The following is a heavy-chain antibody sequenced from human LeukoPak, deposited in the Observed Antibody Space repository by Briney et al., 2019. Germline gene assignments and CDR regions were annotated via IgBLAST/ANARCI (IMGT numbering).Heavy chain of an antibody. D-gene: IGHD4-11*01. CDR1: GFTFSSYA. V-gene: IGHV3-23*01. Sequence: GGSLRLSCAASGFTFSSYAMSWVRQAPGKGLEWVSAISGSGGSTYYADSVKGRFTISRDNSKNTLYLQMNSLRAEDTAVYYCARDTGPHDYSNFTPYYYYGMDVWGQGTTVTVSS. CDR2: ISGSGGST. CDR3: ARDTGPHDYSNFTPYYYYGMDV. J-gene: IGHJ6*02.